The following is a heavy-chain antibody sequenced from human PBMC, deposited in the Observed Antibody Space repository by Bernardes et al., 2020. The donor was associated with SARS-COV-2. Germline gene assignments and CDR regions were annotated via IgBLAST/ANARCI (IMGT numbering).Heavy chain of an antibody. J-gene: IGHJ4*02. Sequence: SETLSLTCTVSGGSISSSTYYWGWIRQSPGRGLEWIGTIYYTGSTNYNPSLKSRVTISVDTSKNQFSLKLSSVTAADTAVYYCARGTYYDFWSGYYTGYFDYWGQGTLVTVSS. CDR2: IYYTGST. CDR1: GGSISSSTYY. V-gene: IGHV4-39*07. CDR3: ARGTYYDFWSGYYTGYFDY. D-gene: IGHD3-3*01.